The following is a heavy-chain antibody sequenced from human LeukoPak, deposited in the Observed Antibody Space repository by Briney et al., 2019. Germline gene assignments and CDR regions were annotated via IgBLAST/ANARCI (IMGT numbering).Heavy chain of an antibody. CDR1: GFTFSSYS. CDR3: ARATYSTDAFDI. V-gene: IGHV3-21*01. D-gene: IGHD6-13*01. Sequence: KPGRSLRLSCAASGFTFSSYSMNWVRQAPGKGLEWVSSISSSSSYIYYADSVKGRFTISRDNAKNSLYLQMNSLRAEDTAVYYCARATYSTDAFDIWGQGTMVTVSS. CDR2: ISSSSSYI. J-gene: IGHJ3*02.